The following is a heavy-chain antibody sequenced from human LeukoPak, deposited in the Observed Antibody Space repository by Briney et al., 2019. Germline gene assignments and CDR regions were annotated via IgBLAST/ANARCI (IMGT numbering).Heavy chain of an antibody. CDR1: GGSFSGYY. Sequence: SETLSLTCAVYGGSFSGYYWSWICQPPGKGLEWIGEINHSGSTNYNPSLKSRVTISVDTSKNQFSLKLSSVTAADTAVYYCARGLFMIVVVHPLPFDPWGQGTLVTVSS. V-gene: IGHV4-34*01. J-gene: IGHJ5*02. D-gene: IGHD3-22*01. CDR3: ARGLFMIVVVHPLPFDP. CDR2: INHSGST.